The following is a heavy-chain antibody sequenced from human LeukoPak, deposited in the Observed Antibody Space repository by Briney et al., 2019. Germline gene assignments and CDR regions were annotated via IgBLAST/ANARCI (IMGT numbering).Heavy chain of an antibody. V-gene: IGHV3-48*03. CDR3: ARVLPSSWFFFDY. CDR2: ISTSGRTT. D-gene: IGHD6-13*01. J-gene: IGHJ4*02. CDR1: GFTISNYD. Sequence: GGSLRLSCAASGFTISNYDMNWVRQAPGKGLEWVSYISTSGRTTYYADSVKGRFTISGDNAKNSLSLQMNSLRAEDTAVYYCARVLPSSWFFFDYWGQGTLVTVSS.